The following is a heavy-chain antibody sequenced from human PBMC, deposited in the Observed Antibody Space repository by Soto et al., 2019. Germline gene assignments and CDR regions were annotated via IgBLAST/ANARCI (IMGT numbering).Heavy chain of an antibody. J-gene: IGHJ4*02. CDR1: GFNFSSYA. D-gene: IGHD3-3*01. CDR2: ISYDGSNK. V-gene: IGHV3-30-3*01. CDR3: ARDSGRYYDFWSGYYDY. Sequence: QVQLVESGGGVVQPGRSLRLSCAASGFNFSSYAMHWVRQAPGKGLEWVAVISYDGSNKYYADSVKGRFTISRDNSKNTLYLQMNSLRAEDTAVYYCARDSGRYYDFWSGYYDYWGQGTLVTVSS.